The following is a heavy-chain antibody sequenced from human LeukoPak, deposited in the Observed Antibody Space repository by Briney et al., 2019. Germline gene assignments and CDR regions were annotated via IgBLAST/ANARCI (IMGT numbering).Heavy chain of an antibody. V-gene: IGHV3-23*01. CDR2: ISGSGGST. J-gene: IGHJ4*02. CDR1: GFTFSSYA. Sequence: HPGGSLRLSCAASGFTFSSYAMSWVRQAPGKGLEWVSAISGSGGSTYYADSVKGRFTISRDNSKNTLYLQMNSLRAEDTAVYHCAKVGLTTIRSLQWLLYYFDYWGQGTLVTVSS. CDR3: AKVGLTTIRSLQWLLYYFDY. D-gene: IGHD3-3*01.